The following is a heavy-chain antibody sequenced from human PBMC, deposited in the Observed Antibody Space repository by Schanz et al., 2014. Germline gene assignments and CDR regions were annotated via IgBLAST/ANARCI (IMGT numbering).Heavy chain of an antibody. J-gene: IGHJ4*02. V-gene: IGHV3-30*02. D-gene: IGHD3-22*01. CDR3: AKSYDTSGYSGFDY. CDR1: GFIFRTYG. CDR2: IHYDGTYK. Sequence: VQLVTSGGDLVQPGGSLRLSCAASGFIFRTYGMHWVRQAPGKGLEWVAFIHYDGTYKYYADSVKGRFTISRDNSKNTLYLQMNSLRTEDTAVYFCAKSYDTSGYSGFDYWGQGTLVTVSS.